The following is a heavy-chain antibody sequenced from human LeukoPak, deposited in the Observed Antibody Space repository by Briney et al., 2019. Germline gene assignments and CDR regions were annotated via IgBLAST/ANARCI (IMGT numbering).Heavy chain of an antibody. CDR1: GFTFNTYS. CDR2: IDSSGGYM. Sequence: GGSLRLSCEASGFTFNTYSMNWARQAPGKGLEWVSSIDSSGGYMFYADSVKGRFIISRDNAKGSLHLQMNSLRVEDTAVYYCLRGDRRDYWGQGTLVTVSS. CDR3: LRGDRRDY. V-gene: IGHV3-21*06. J-gene: IGHJ4*02.